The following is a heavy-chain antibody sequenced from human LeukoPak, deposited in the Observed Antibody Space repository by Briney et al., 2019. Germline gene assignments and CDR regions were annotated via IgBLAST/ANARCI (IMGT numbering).Heavy chain of an antibody. D-gene: IGHD3-9*01. Sequence: SETLSLTCTVSGYSISSGYYWGWIRQPPGKGLEWIGSIYHSGSTYYNPSLKSRVTISVDTSKNQFSLKLSSVTAADTAVYYCAREDYDILTGYYTIDYWGQGTLVTVSS. CDR3: AREDYDILTGYYTIDY. CDR2: IYHSGST. CDR1: GYSISSGYY. J-gene: IGHJ4*02. V-gene: IGHV4-38-2*02.